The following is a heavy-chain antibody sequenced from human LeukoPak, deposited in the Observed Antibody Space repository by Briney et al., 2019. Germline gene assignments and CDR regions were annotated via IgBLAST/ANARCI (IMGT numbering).Heavy chain of an antibody. V-gene: IGHV3-21*01. CDR3: AREYCGGDCLDYYYYGMDV. CDR1: GFSFSGHW. D-gene: IGHD2-21*02. J-gene: IGHJ6*02. Sequence: GGSLRLSCTASGFSFSGHWMHWVRQAPGKGLEWVSSISSSSSYIYYADSVKGRFTISRDNAKNSLYLQMNSLRAEDTAVYYCAREYCGGDCLDYYYYGMDVWGQGTTVTVSS. CDR2: ISSSSSYI.